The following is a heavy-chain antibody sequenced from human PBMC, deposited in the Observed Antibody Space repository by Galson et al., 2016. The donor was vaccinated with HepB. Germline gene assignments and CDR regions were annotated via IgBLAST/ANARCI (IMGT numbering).Heavy chain of an antibody. CDR2: TKGDASVK. D-gene: IGHD1-1*01. Sequence: SLRLSCAASGFSFSDYWMTWVRQAPGKGLEWLTNTKGDASVKAYVDSVKGRFTISRDNAKNSLYLQMDGLTAEDTAVYFCARDPGNFYVDYWGQGTLVTVSS. CDR1: GFSFSDYW. J-gene: IGHJ4*02. V-gene: IGHV3-7*03. CDR3: ARDPGNFYVDY.